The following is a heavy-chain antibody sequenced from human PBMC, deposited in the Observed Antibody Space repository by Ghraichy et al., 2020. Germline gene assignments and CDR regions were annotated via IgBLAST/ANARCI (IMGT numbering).Heavy chain of an antibody. D-gene: IGHD2-21*01. J-gene: IGHJ4*02. Sequence: GGSLRLSCAASGFTFSSYAMTWVRQAPGKGLEWVSTVSGSGGFTYYADSVKGRFSISRDNSKSTMYLQMNSLRAEDTAVYYCARAAYCYCGGSYYFDYWGQGTLVTVSS. CDR2: VSGSGGFT. CDR3: ARAAYCYCGGSYYFDY. V-gene: IGHV3-23*01. CDR1: GFTFSSYA.